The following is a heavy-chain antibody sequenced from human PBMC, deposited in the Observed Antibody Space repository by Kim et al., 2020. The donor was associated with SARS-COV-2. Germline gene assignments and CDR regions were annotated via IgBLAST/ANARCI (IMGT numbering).Heavy chain of an antibody. J-gene: IGHJ4*02. CDR2: IYSGGST. CDR1: GFTVSSNY. D-gene: IGHD3-10*01. V-gene: IGHV3-53*01. CDR3: ARALWFGEVFHFDY. Sequence: GGSLRLSCAASGFTVSSNYMSWVRQAPGKGLEWVSVIYSGGSTYYADSVKGRFTISRDNSKNTLYLQMNSLRAEDTAVYYCARALWFGEVFHFDYWGQGTLGTVSS.